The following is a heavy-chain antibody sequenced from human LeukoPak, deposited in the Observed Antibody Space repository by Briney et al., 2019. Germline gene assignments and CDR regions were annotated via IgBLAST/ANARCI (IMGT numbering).Heavy chain of an antibody. CDR1: GGSFSGYY. V-gene: IGHV4-34*01. CDR2: INHSGST. D-gene: IGHD2-15*01. J-gene: IGHJ5*02. CDR3: ARRIVVVVAATTPGSGHWFDP. Sequence: SETLSLTCAVYGGSFSGYYWSWIRQPPGKGLEWIGEINHSGSTNYNPSLKSRVTISVDTSKNQFSLKLSSVTAADPAVYYCARRIVVVVAATTPGSGHWFDPWGQGTLVTVSS.